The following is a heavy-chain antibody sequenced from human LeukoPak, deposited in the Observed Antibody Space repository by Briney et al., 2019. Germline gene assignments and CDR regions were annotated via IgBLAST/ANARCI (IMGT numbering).Heavy chain of an antibody. J-gene: IGHJ5*02. CDR3: ARQFFYDSGGYLSSNWFDP. CDR1: GYSFTSYG. Sequence: ASVKVSCKASGYSFTSYGISWVRQAPGQGLEWMGWISAYNGNYAQKLQGRVTMTTDTSTSTAFMELRSLRSDDTAVYYCARQFFYDSGGYLSSNWFDPWGQGTLVTVSS. D-gene: IGHD3-22*01. V-gene: IGHV1-18*01. CDR2: ISAYNG.